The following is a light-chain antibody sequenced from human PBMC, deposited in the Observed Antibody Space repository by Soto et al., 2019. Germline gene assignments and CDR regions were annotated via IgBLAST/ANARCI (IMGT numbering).Light chain of an antibody. V-gene: IGKV1-9*01. CDR2: LAS. J-gene: IGKJ4*01. CDR3: QYLNSFPLS. Sequence: DIQMTQSPSSLSASIGDRVTITCRASQTVNTYLHWYQQKPGKAPKLLIYLASTLQSGVPSSFIGSGSGTDFSLTISSLKPEDGATYYCQYLNSFPLSFGGGTKVDIK. CDR1: QTVNTY.